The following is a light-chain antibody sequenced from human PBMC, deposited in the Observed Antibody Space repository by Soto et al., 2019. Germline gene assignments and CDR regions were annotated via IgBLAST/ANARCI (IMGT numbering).Light chain of an antibody. CDR3: TSYAGGNNV. J-gene: IGLJ1*01. V-gene: IGLV2-8*01. CDR1: SSDVGVYNY. Sequence: QSALTQPPSASGSPGQSVTISCTGTSSDVGVYNYVSWYQQHPGKVPKLMVYAVNKRPSGVADRFSGSKSGNTASLTVSGLQAEDEADDYCTSYAGGNNVFGTGTKLTVL. CDR2: AVN.